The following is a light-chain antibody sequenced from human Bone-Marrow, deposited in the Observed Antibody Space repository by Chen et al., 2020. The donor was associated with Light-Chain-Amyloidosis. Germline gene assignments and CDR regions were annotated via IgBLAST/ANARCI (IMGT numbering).Light chain of an antibody. V-gene: IGKV1-13*02. J-gene: IGKJ2*01. CDR1: QGISSA. CDR3: QQFNSYPYT. Sequence: AIQLTQSPSSLSASVGDRVTITCRASQGISSALAWYQQKPGKAPKLLIYDASSLESGVPSRFSGSGAGTDVTLTISSLQPEDFARYYCQQFNSYPYTFGLGTKLEIK. CDR2: DAS.